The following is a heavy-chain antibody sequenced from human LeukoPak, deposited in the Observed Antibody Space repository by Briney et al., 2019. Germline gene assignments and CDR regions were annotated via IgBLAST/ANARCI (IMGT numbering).Heavy chain of an antibody. V-gene: IGHV3-64D*08. CDR3: VKVRSGWHPFDY. CDR2: ISSDGSST. Sequence: TGGSLRLSCSASEFTFSRYAMHWVRQAPGKGPEYVSAISSDGSSTHYADSVKGRFTVSRDNSKDTLYLQMSSLRGEDTAVYYCVKVRSGWHPFDYGGQGTLATVSS. CDR1: EFTFSRYA. J-gene: IGHJ4*02. D-gene: IGHD6-19*01.